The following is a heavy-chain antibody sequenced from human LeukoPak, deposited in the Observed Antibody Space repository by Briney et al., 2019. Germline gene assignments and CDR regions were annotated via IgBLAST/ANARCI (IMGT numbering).Heavy chain of an antibody. CDR2: IRSKAYGGTT. J-gene: IGHJ4*02. V-gene: IGHV3-49*03. CDR1: GFTFGDYA. Sequence: QSGGSLRLSCTASGFTFGDYAMSWFRQAPGKGLEWVGFIRSKAYGGTTEYAASVKGRFTISRDDSKSIAYLQMNSLKTEDTAVYYCTRDYYDSSGQYYFDYWGQGTLVTVSS. CDR3: TRDYYDSSGQYYFDY. D-gene: IGHD3-22*01.